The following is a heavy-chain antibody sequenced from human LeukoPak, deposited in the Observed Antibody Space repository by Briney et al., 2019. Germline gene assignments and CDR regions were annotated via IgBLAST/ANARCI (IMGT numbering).Heavy chain of an antibody. V-gene: IGHV1-8*03. CDR2: MNPNSGNT. D-gene: IGHD6-6*01. CDR1: GYTFTSYD. CDR3: ARRPVSSSSGPIDY. J-gene: IGHJ4*02. Sequence: ASVKVSCKASGYTFTSYDINWVRQATGQGLEWMGWMNPNSGNTGYAQKFQGRVTITRNTSISTAYMELSSLRSEDTAVYYCARRPVSSSSGPIDYWGQGTLVTVSS.